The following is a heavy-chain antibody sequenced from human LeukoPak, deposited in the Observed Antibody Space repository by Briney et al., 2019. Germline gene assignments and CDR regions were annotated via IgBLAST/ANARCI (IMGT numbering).Heavy chain of an antibody. V-gene: IGHV3-30*03. J-gene: IGHJ4*02. CDR3: ARNEGPNKAFDY. D-gene: IGHD1-1*01. CDR2: ISHDGNMK. CDR1: GFTFTTYW. Sequence: PGGSLRLSCAASGFTFTTYWMHWIRQAPGKGLEWVALISHDGNMKFYTDSVKGRFTISRDSSQNTLFLHMNSLRAEDTALYYCARNEGPNKAFDYWGQGTLVTVSS.